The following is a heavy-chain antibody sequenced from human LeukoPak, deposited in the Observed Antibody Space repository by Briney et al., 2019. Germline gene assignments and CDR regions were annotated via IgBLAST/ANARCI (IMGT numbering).Heavy chain of an antibody. Sequence: GGSLRLSCAASGFTFSSFGMHWVRQAPGKGLEFVSPISNDGGSTYYGNSVKDRFTISRDNSKNTLFLQMDSLIPEDMAVYYCARTEQWLSTGGWYWFDPWGQGTLVTVSS. CDR1: GFTFSSFG. CDR3: ARTEQWLSTGGWYWFDP. V-gene: IGHV3-64*01. J-gene: IGHJ5*02. D-gene: IGHD6-19*01. CDR2: ISNDGGST.